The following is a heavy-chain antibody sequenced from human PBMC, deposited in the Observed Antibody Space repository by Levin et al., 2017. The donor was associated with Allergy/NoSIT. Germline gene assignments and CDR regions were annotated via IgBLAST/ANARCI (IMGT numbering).Heavy chain of an antibody. CDR1: GGSFSGSY. CDR2: INHSGST. D-gene: IGHD3-10*01. J-gene: IGHJ4*02. V-gene: IGHV4-34*01. Sequence: SQTLSLTCAVYGGSFSGSYWSWIRQPPGKGLEWIGEINHSGSTNYNPSLKSRVTISVDTSKNQFSLKLSSVTAADTAVYYCARGLYYYGSGSYYPHPPYYFDYWGQGTLVTVSS. CDR3: ARGLYYYGSGSYYPHPPYYFDY.